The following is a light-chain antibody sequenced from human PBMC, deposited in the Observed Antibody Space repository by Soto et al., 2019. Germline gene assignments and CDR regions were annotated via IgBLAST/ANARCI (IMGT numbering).Light chain of an antibody. J-gene: IGKJ5*01. CDR1: QSVSNSY. CDR2: GAS. CDR3: QQSGSSPFT. Sequence: EIVLTQSPGTLSLSPGERATLSCRASQSVSNSYFAWYQQQPCQAPRLLIYGASSRATGIPDRFSGSGSGTGFSITISRLALEDFAVYFCQQSGSSPFTFGHGTRLEMK. V-gene: IGKV3-20*01.